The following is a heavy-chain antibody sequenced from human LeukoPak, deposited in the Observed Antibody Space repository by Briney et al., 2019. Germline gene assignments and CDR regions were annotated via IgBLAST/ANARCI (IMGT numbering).Heavy chain of an antibody. V-gene: IGHV3-48*04. CDR2: ITSDSGTI. D-gene: IGHD1-26*01. J-gene: IGHJ3*02. CDR1: GFTFSSYS. CDR3: ARDPSGTYSYHTFSI. Sequence: GGSLRLSCAASGFTFSSYSMNWLRQAPGKGLEWVSYITSDSGTIQYADSVKGRFTISRDNAKNSLYLQMNGLRAEDTAVYYCARDPSGTYSYHTFSIWGQGTMVTVSS.